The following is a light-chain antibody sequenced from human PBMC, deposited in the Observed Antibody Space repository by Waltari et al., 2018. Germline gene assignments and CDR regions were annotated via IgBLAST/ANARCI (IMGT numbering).Light chain of an antibody. Sequence: EIVLTHSPATLSLSPGERATLSCRARQSISTFLAWYQQKPGQAPRLLIYHASNRATGIPARSSGRGSGTDFTLTISSLEPGDSAVYYCQQRANWPPLTFGGGTRVEI. J-gene: IGKJ4*01. CDR3: QQRANWPPLT. CDR1: QSISTF. V-gene: IGKV3-11*01. CDR2: HAS.